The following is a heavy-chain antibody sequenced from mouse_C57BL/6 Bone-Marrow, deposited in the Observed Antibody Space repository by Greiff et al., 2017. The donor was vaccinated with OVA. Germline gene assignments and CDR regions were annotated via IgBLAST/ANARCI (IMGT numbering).Heavy chain of an antibody. CDR1: GFTFSDSG. V-gene: IGHV5-17*01. Sequence: EVQGVESGGGLVKPGGSLKLSCAASGFTFSDSGMHWVRQAPEKGLEWVAYISRGSSTIYYADTVKGRFTISRDNAKSTLYLQMSSLRSEDTAMYYCARLATDYFDYWGQGTTLTVSS. D-gene: IGHD1-1*01. CDR2: ISRGSSTI. CDR3: ARLATDYFDY. J-gene: IGHJ2*01.